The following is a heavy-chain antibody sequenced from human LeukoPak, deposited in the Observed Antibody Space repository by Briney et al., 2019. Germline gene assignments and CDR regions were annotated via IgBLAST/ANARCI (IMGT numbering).Heavy chain of an antibody. D-gene: IGHD6-19*01. V-gene: IGHV3-11*06. Sequence: GGSLRLSCAASGFSFSDYYMSWIRQAPGKGLEWVSYITSGRSYTNYADSVKGRFTISRDNAKNSLYLQMNSLRAEDTAVYYCARAPSAVAGMLDYWGQGTLVTVSS. CDR3: ARAPSAVAGMLDY. CDR1: GFSFSDYY. CDR2: ITSGRSYT. J-gene: IGHJ4*02.